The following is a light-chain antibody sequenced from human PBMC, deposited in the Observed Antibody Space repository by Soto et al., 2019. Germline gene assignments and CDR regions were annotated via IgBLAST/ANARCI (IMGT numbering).Light chain of an antibody. CDR2: DAS. CDR1: QSISID. CDR3: MQTIQPAFT. J-gene: IGKJ2*01. Sequence: EIVLTQSPVTLSLSPGEGATLSCKASQSISIDLAWYQQKPGQVPRLLIYDASSRATGIPGRFTGSGSGTDFTLKISRVEAEDVGVYYCMQTIQPAFTFGQGTKLEIK. V-gene: IGKV3-11*01.